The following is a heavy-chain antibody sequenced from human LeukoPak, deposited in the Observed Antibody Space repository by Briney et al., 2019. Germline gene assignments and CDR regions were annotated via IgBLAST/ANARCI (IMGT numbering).Heavy chain of an antibody. D-gene: IGHD3-22*01. CDR3: ARVDYHDSSGLPYYYALDV. Sequence: SETLSLTCSVSGGSITSGTYFWGWIRQAPGKGLEWIATISDGGDTYYNPSLKSRGFISIDTSRNQFSLKLRSVTAADTAVYYCARVDYHDSSGLPYYYALDVWGQGTTVTVSS. CDR1: GGSITSGTYF. CDR2: ISDGGDT. J-gene: IGHJ6*02. V-gene: IGHV4-39*07.